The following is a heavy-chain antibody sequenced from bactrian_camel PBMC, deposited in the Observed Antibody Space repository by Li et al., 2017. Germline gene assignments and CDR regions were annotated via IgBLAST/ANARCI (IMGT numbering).Heavy chain of an antibody. CDR2: RQTSGNT. V-gene: IGHV3S55*01. CDR1: GDTFGFYH. J-gene: IGHJ4*01. Sequence: HVQLVESGGGSVQAGGSLRLSCAASGDTFGFYHMGWFRQAAGEQREWASSRQTSGNTLYSDSVKGRFTLSKDNAKNVLTLRMDNLKPEDTALYTCAAEDQAPWDMGWICNYNSWGQGTQVTVS. D-gene: IGHD3*01. CDR3: AAEDQAPWDMGWICNYNS.